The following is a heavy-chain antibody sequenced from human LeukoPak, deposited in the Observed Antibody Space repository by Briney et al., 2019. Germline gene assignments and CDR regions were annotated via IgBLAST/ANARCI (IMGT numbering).Heavy chain of an antibody. D-gene: IGHD2-15*01. CDR1: RDSFSSTRYY. J-gene: IGHJ4*02. Sequence: SGTLSLTCSVSRDSFSSTRYYWGWIPQPPGQGLEWFGNLYFGGTTWQNPSLKSRVTLPVDTSKNQFSLEVRSVTASDMAVYFCARMIMVVVIIDKGGEGILVTVSA. V-gene: IGHV4-39*07. CDR3: ARMIMVVVIIDK. CDR2: LYFGGTT.